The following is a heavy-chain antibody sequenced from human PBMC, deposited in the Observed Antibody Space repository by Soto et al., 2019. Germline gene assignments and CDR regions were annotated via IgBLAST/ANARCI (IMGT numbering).Heavy chain of an antibody. Sequence: QVQLQESGPGLVKPSQTLSLTCTVSGGSISSGGYYWSWIRQHPGKGLEWIGYIYYSGSTYYNPSLKSRGTISVGTSNSQFSLKLSSVTAADTAVYYCARGGPDYGDSESYWGQGTLVTVSS. V-gene: IGHV4-31*03. CDR2: IYYSGST. CDR1: GGSISSGGYY. CDR3: ARGGPDYGDSESY. J-gene: IGHJ4*02. D-gene: IGHD4-17*01.